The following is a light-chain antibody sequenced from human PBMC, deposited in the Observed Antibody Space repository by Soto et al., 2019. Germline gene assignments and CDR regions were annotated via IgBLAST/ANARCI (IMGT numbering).Light chain of an antibody. CDR2: AAS. V-gene: IGKV1-39*01. CDR1: QSINTY. Sequence: DIQMTQSPSSLSASVGDRVTITCRASQSINTYLNWYQQKPGKAPTLLIYAASSLQSGVPSRFSGSGSGTDFTLTIGSLQPEDFATYYCQESYSHSRTFGPGTKVDI. CDR3: QESYSHSRT. J-gene: IGKJ3*01.